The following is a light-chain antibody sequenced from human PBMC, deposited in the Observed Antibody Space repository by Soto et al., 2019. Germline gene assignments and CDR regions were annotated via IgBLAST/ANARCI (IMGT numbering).Light chain of an antibody. Sequence: QSVLAQPASVSGSPGQSITISCTGTSSDIGAYNYVSWYQHHPGKAPKLMISEVSNRPSGVSNRFSGSKSGNTASLTISGLQAEDEADYYCSSYSRSGTLYVFGPGTKLTVL. CDR3: SSYSRSGTLYV. CDR1: SSDIGAYNY. V-gene: IGLV2-14*01. J-gene: IGLJ1*01. CDR2: EVS.